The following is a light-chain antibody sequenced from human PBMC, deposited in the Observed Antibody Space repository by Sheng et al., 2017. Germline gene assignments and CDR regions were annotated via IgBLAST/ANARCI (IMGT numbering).Light chain of an antibody. J-gene: IGKJ4*01. CDR1: QRVPSNF. V-gene: IGKV3D-20*02. CDR2: GAS. Sequence: EIVVTQSPGTLSLSPGERATLSCRASQRVPSNFVAWYQQKPGQAPRLLIYGASIRATGIPDRFSGSGSGTDFTLTVSRLEPEDFAVYCCQQRSNWPPTFGGGTKVEIK. CDR3: QQRSNWPPT.